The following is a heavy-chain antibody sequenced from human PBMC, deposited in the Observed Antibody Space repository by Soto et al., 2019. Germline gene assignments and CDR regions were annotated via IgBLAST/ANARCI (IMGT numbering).Heavy chain of an antibody. CDR3: ARAVYGDYESHYGMDV. D-gene: IGHD4-17*01. J-gene: IGHJ6*02. Sequence: QVHLAESGGGVVQPGSSLRLSCAASGFTFGSYGMHWVRRAPGKGLEWVAVIWYDGSNKYYADSVKGRFTISRDNSKNTLFLQMNSLRGEDTAVYYCARAVYGDYESHYGMDVWGQGTTVTVSS. V-gene: IGHV3-33*01. CDR2: IWYDGSNK. CDR1: GFTFGSYG.